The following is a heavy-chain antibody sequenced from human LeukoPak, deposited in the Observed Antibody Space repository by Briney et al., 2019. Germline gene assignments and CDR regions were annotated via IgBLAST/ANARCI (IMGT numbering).Heavy chain of an antibody. V-gene: IGHV1-3*01. J-gene: IGHJ4*02. CDR1: GYIFTSNA. CDR3: ARDPGVTTDDY. D-gene: IGHD4-17*01. Sequence: ASVKVSCKASGYIFTSNAMHWVRQAPGQRLEWMGWINAGNGKTKYSQNFQGRVTITRDTSASTAYMELSSLRSDDTAVYYCARDPGVTTDDYWGQGTLVTVSS. CDR2: INAGNGKT.